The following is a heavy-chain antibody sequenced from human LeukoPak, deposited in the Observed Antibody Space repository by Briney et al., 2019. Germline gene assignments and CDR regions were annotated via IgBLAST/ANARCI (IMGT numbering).Heavy chain of an antibody. J-gene: IGHJ4*02. V-gene: IGHV3-30*04. CDR1: GFTFSSYA. D-gene: IGHD3-22*01. Sequence: GSLRLSCAASGFTFSSYAMHWVRQAPGKGLEWVAVISYDGSNKYYADSVKGRFTISRDNSKNTLYLQMNSLRAEDTAVYYCASNYYDSSGYFSPDYWGQGTLVTVSS. CDR3: ASNYYDSSGYFSPDY. CDR2: ISYDGSNK.